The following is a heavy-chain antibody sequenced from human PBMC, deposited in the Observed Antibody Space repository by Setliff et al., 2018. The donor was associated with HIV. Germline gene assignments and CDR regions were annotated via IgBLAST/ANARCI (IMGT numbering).Heavy chain of an antibody. Sequence: KTSETLSLTCSVSGVSVSSGSYYWSWIRQPAGKGLEWIGHIDTSGSTNYNPSVKSRVSISVDTSKNQFSLKMTSVTAADTAMYYCARTGWAQLIQGAWFGPWGQGVLVTVSS. CDR2: IDTSGST. CDR3: ARTGWAQLIQGAWFGP. V-gene: IGHV4-61*09. D-gene: IGHD2-8*01. CDR1: GVSVSSGSYY. J-gene: IGHJ5*02.